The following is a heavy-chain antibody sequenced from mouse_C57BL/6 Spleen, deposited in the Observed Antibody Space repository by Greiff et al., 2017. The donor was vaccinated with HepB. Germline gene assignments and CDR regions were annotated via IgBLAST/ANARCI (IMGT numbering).Heavy chain of an antibody. CDR1: GYTFTSYW. D-gene: IGHD1-1*01. Sequence: QVQLKQPGAELVKPGASVKLSCKASGYTFTSYWMQWVKQRPGQGLEWIGEIDPSDRYTNYNQKFKGKATLTVDTSSSTAYMQLSSLTSEDSAVYYCARRYYGSSSSWFAYWGQGTLVTVSA. V-gene: IGHV1-50*01. CDR3: ARRYYGSSSSWFAY. CDR2: IDPSDRYT. J-gene: IGHJ3*01.